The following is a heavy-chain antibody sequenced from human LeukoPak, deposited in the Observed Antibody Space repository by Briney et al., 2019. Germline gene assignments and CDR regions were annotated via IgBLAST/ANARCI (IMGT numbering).Heavy chain of an antibody. CDR3: ATSVSGGWSYFDY. J-gene: IGHJ4*02. D-gene: IGHD6-19*01. CDR2: IYYPGSA. V-gene: IGHV4-59*08. Sequence: SETLSLTCTVSGDSISNFHWSWIRQPPGKGLEWVGYIYYPGSASYNPSLKSRVTISVDTSKNQFSLRLSSVTAADTAVYYCATSVSGGWSYFDYWGQGTLVTASS. CDR1: GDSISNFH.